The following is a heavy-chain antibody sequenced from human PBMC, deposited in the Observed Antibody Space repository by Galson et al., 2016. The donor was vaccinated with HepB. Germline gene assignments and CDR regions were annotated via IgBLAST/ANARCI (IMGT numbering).Heavy chain of an antibody. CDR2: IYYSGST. Sequence: LSLTCTVSGGSISSGDYYWSWIRQPPGKGLEWIGYIYYSGSTYHSPSLKSRVTISVDTSKSQFSLKLNSVTAADTAVYYCARGSAFGGVDNWGQGTLVTVSS. V-gene: IGHV4-30-4*01. J-gene: IGHJ4*02. CDR1: GGSISSGDYY. CDR3: ARGSAFGGVDN. D-gene: IGHD3-16*01.